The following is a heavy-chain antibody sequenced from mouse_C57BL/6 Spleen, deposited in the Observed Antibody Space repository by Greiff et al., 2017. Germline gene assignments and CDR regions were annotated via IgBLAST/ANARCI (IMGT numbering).Heavy chain of an antibody. CDR3: ARKKGYYGSSYADY. CDR2: INPGSGGT. J-gene: IGHJ4*01. Sequence: QVQLQQSGAELVRPGTSVKVSCKASGYAFTNYLIEWVKQRPGQGLEWTGVINPGSGGTNYNEKFKGKATLTADKSSSTAYMQLSSLTSEDSAVYFCARKKGYYGSSYADYWGQGTSVTVSS. D-gene: IGHD1-1*01. CDR1: GYAFTNYL. V-gene: IGHV1-54*01.